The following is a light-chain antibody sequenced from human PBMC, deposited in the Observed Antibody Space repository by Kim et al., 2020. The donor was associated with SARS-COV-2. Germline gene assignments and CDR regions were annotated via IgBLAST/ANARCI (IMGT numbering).Light chain of an antibody. Sequence: QSVLTQPASVSGSPGQSITISCTGTSSDIGGSNYVSWYQQHPGKAPKLMIYDVNNRPSGVSNRFSGSKSGNTASLTISGLQAEDEADYYCGSYTSSTTLVFGGGTQLTVL. J-gene: IGLJ2*01. CDR3: GSYTSSTTLV. CDR1: SSDIGGSNY. CDR2: DVN. V-gene: IGLV2-14*03.